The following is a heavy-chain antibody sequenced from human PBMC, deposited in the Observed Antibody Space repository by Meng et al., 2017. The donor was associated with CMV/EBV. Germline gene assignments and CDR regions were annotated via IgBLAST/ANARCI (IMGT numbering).Heavy chain of an antibody. D-gene: IGHD3-10*01. V-gene: IGHV3-30*02. CDR3: ANFGGEVY. CDR2: IRYDGSNK. Sequence: GESLKISCAASGFTFSSYGMHWVRQAPGKGLEWVAFIRYDGSNKYYADSVKGRFTISRGNSKNTLYLQMNSLRAEDTAVYYCANFGGEVYWGQGTLVTVSS. J-gene: IGHJ4*02. CDR1: GFTFSSYG.